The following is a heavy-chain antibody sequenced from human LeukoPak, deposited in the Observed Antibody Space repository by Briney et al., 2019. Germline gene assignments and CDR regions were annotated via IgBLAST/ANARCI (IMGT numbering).Heavy chain of an antibody. CDR3: ARGNNWNDVMDY. CDR1: GFTFSSYA. J-gene: IGHJ4*02. CDR2: IWYDGSNK. V-gene: IGHV3-33*08. Sequence: GGSLRLSCAASGFTFSSYAMHWVRQAPGKGLEWVAVIWYDGSNKYYADSVKGRFTISRDNSKNTLYLQMNSLRAEDTAVYYCARGNNWNDVMDYWGQGTLVTVSS. D-gene: IGHD1-20*01.